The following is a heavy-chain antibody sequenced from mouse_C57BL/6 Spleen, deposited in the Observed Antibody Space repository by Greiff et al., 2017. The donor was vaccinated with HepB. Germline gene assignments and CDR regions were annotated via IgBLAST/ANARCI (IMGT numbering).Heavy chain of an antibody. CDR2: ISYDGSN. CDR1: GYSITSGYY. D-gene: IGHD1-1*01. J-gene: IGHJ3*01. Sequence: DVQLQESGPGLVKPSQSLSLTCSVTGYSITSGYYWNWIRQFPGNKLEWMGYISYDGSNNYNPSLKNRISITRDTSKNQFFLKLNSVTTEDTATYYCARRDYGSTWFAYWGQGTLVTVSA. V-gene: IGHV3-6*01. CDR3: ARRDYGSTWFAY.